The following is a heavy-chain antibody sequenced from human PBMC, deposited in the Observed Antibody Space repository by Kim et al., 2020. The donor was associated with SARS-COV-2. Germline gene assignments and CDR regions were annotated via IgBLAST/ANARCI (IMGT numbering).Heavy chain of an antibody. V-gene: IGHV3-48*03. D-gene: IGHD3-3*01. J-gene: IGHJ6*02. CDR1: GFTFSSYE. CDR3: ARVIPRITIFGVAPGGMDV. CDR2: ISSSGSTI. Sequence: GGSLRLSCAASGFTFSSYEMNWVRQAPGKGLEWVSYISSSGSTIYYADSVKGRFTISRDNAKNSLYLQMNSLRAEDTAVYYCARVIPRITIFGVAPGGMDVWGPGTTVTVSS.